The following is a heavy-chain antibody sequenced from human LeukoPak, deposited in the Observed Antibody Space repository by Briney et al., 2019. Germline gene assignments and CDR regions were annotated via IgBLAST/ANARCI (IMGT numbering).Heavy chain of an antibody. V-gene: IGHV3-23*01. CDR1: GFIFDDYA. J-gene: IGHJ4*02. Sequence: PGGSLRLSCAASGFIFDDYAMHWVRQAPGKGLEWVSSISGSGSGGSTYYADSVKGRFTISRDNSKNTLYLQMNSLRAEDTAVYYCAKSGYNRFDYWGQGTLVTVSS. CDR2: ISGSGSGGST. D-gene: IGHD5-24*01. CDR3: AKSGYNRFDY.